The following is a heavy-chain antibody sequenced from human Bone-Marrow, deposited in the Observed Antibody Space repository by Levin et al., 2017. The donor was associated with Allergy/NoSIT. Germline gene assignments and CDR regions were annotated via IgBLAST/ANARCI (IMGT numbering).Heavy chain of an antibody. J-gene: IGHJ5*02. CDR2: ITSSGSYI. CDR3: ARGLEYSGLP. V-gene: IGHV3-21*01. D-gene: IGHD5-12*01. CDR1: GFTFSTYS. Sequence: GESLKISCAASGFTFSTYSMNWVRQAPGKGLDWASSITSSGSYIYYADSVKGRFTISRDNAKNSLYLQMNSLRVADTAVYYCARGLEYSGLPWGQGTLVTVSS.